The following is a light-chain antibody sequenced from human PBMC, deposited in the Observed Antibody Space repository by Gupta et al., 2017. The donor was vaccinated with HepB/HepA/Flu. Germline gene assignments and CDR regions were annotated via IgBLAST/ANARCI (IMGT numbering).Light chain of an antibody. CDR1: QSVSSN. J-gene: IGKJ2*01. Sequence: EIVMTQCPATLSVSPGESATLSCRATQSVSSNLAWYKQKPGQDPRLLIYGASTRATGIPARFSGSGCGTDFTLTISSLQYEDFAVYYCQQHNDWPRYTFGQGTKVEIK. V-gene: IGKV3-15*01. CDR2: GAS. CDR3: QQHNDWPRYT.